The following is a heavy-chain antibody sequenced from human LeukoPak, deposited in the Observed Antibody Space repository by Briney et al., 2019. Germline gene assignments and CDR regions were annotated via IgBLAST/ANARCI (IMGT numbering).Heavy chain of an antibody. D-gene: IGHD3-22*01. V-gene: IGHV3-11*06. J-gene: IGHJ4*02. CDR1: GFTFSDYY. CDR3: ATHPYDSSGYPSQLEDY. CDR2: ISSSSSYT. Sequence: TGGSLRLSCAPSGFTFSDYYMSWIRQAPGKGLEWVSYISSSSSYTNYADSVKGRFTISRDNAKNSLYLQMNSLRAEDTAVYYCATHPYDSSGYPSQLEDYWGQGTLVTVSS.